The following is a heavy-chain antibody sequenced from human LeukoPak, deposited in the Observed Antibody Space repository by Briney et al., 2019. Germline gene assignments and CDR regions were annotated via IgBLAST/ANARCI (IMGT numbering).Heavy chain of an antibody. CDR1: GFTFSSYG. J-gene: IGHJ6*02. Sequence: GRSLRFTCAACGFTFSSYGMHWVRQAPGKGLEGVAVIWYDGSNKYYADSVKGRFTTSKDNAKNTLYLQMNSLRAKATAVYYCARDRGNVMDVWGQGTTVTVSS. V-gene: IGHV3-33*01. CDR3: ARDRGNVMDV. CDR2: IWYDGSNK. D-gene: IGHD3-10*01.